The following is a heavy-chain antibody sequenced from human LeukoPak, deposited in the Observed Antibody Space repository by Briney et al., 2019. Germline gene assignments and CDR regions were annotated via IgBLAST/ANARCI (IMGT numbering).Heavy chain of an antibody. V-gene: IGHV3-48*03. Sequence: GGSLRLSCAASGFTFSSYEMNWVRHAPGKGLEWVSYISSSGSTIYYADSVKGRFTISRDNAKNSLYLQMNSLRAEDTAVYYCARESRSSGWDYFDYWGQGTPVTVS. CDR2: ISSSGSTI. D-gene: IGHD6-19*01. J-gene: IGHJ4*02. CDR1: GFTFSSYE. CDR3: ARESRSSGWDYFDY.